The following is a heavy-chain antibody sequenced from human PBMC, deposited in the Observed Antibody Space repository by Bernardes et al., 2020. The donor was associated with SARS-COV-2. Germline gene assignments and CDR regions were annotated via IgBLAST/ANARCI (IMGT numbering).Heavy chain of an antibody. CDR3: ARPQTYSSGWNGGFQY. V-gene: IGHV4-39*01. CDR1: SGSINSNSYY. D-gene: IGHD6-19*01. CDR2: IDYIGNT. Sequence: SETLSLTCTVSSGSINSNSYYWGWALQPPGKGLEWIGSIDYIGNTYYNPSLKRRVTLSVDTMKNQFSLRLSSLTAADTAVYYCARPQTYSSGWNGGFQYWGRGTLVIVSS. J-gene: IGHJ1*01.